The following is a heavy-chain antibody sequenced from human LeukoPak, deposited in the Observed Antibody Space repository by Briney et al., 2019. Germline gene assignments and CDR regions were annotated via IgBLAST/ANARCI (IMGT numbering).Heavy chain of an antibody. CDR2: INPNSGGT. J-gene: IGHJ4*02. CDR3: GYDSSGYHYFDY. Sequence: ASVKVSCKASGYTFTGYYMHWVRQAPGQGLEWMGWINPNSGGTNYAQKFQGRVTMTRDTSISTAYMELSRLRSDDTAVYYCGYDSSGYHYFDYWGQGTLVTVSS. D-gene: IGHD3-22*01. CDR1: GYTFTGYY. V-gene: IGHV1-2*02.